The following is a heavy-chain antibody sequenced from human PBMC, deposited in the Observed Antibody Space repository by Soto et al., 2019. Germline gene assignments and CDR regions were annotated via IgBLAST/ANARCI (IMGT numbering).Heavy chain of an antibody. CDR2: INAGNGNT. J-gene: IGHJ4*02. CDR3: AREGELRFLEWFPFLFDY. V-gene: IGHV1-3*01. Sequence: ASVKVSCKASGYTFTSYAMHWVRQAPGQRLEWMGWINAGNGNTKYSQKFQGRVTITRDTSASTAYMELGSLRSEDTAVYYCAREGELRFLEWFPFLFDYWGQGTLVTVSS. CDR1: GYTFTSYA. D-gene: IGHD3-3*01.